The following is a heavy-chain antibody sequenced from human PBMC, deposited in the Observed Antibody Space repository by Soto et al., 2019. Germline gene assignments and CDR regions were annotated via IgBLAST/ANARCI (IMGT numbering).Heavy chain of an antibody. CDR3: ATGGGYCSSTSCPADYYYYGMDV. D-gene: IGHD2-2*01. CDR1: GYTFTYRY. V-gene: IGHV1-45*02. J-gene: IGHJ6*02. CDR2: ITPFNGNT. Sequence: ASVKVSCKASGYTFTYRYLHWLRQAPGQALEWMGWITPFNGNTNYAQKFQDRVTITRDRSMSTAYMELSSLRSEDTAMYYCATGGGYCSSTSCPADYYYYGMDVWGQGTTVTVSS.